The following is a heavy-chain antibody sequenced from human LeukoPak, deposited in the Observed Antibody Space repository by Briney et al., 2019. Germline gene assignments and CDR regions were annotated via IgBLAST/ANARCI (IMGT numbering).Heavy chain of an antibody. V-gene: IGHV3-21*01. CDR3: AVSAVSTIGFDY. D-gene: IGHD4-11*01. CDR2: ISGSSSSI. CDR1: GFTFSSYG. Sequence: PGGSLRLSCAASGFTFSSYGMSWVRQAPGKGLEWVSSISGSSSSISNADSVMGRFTISRDNSKNSVYLQMNNLRAEDTAVYYCAVSAVSTIGFDYWGQGTLVTVSS. J-gene: IGHJ4*02.